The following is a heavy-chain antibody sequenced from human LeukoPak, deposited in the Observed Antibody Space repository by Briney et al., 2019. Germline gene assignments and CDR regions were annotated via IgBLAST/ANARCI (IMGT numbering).Heavy chain of an antibody. D-gene: IGHD1-26*01. CDR2: ISSSGSTI. Sequence: GGSLTLSCAASGFTFSSYEKNWVRKAPGKGLEWVSYISSSGSTIYYADSVKGRFTVSRDNAKNSLYLQMNSLRVEDTAFYYCARSNSGSYDSQYNWYDPWGQGTLVTVSS. CDR3: ARSNSGSYDSQYNWYDP. J-gene: IGHJ5*02. V-gene: IGHV3-48*03. CDR1: GFTFSSYE.